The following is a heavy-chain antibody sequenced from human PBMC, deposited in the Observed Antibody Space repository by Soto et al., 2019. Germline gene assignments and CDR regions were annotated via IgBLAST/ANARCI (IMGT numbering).Heavy chain of an antibody. CDR3: ARLAGYCSGTSCYGYYGMDV. V-gene: IGHV4-39*01. Sequence: TLSLTCSVSGGSISCGPYSWGWIRQPPGKGLEWIGTFHYSGRTYYSPSLESRVTISVDTSKNQFSLKVSSVTAADTAVFYCARLAGYCSGTSCYGYYGMDVWGQGT. CDR2: FHYSGRT. J-gene: IGHJ6*02. D-gene: IGHD2-2*01. CDR1: GGSISCGPYS.